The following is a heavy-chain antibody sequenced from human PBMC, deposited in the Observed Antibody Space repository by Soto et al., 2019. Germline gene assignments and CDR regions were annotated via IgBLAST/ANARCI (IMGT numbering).Heavy chain of an antibody. CDR1: GFTFSSYW. J-gene: IGHJ6*02. CDR3: ARNSYGYFYYYYGMDV. Sequence: GGSLRLSCAASGFTFSSYWMSWVRQAPGKGLEWVANIKQDGSEKYYVDSVKGRFTISRDNAKNSLYLQMNSLRAEDTAVYYCARNSYGYFYYYYGMDVWGQGTTVTVSS. V-gene: IGHV3-7*05. CDR2: IKQDGSEK. D-gene: IGHD5-18*01.